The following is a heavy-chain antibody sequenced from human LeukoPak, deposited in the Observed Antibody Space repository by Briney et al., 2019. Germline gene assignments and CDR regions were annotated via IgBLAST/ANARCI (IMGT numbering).Heavy chain of an antibody. CDR3: AKGRGSYVPDAFDI. CDR2: ISWNSGSI. CDR1: GFTFDDYA. J-gene: IGHJ3*02. Sequence: GGSLRLSCAASGFTFDDYAMHWVRQAPGMGLEWVSGISWNSGSIGYADSVKGRFTISRDNAKNSLYLQMNSLRAEDTALYYCAKGRGSYVPDAFDIWGQGTMVTVSS. D-gene: IGHD1-26*01. V-gene: IGHV3-9*01.